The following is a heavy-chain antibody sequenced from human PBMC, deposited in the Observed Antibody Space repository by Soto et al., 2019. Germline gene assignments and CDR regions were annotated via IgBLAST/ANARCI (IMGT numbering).Heavy chain of an antibody. J-gene: IGHJ4*02. Sequence: EVQLLESGGGLVQPGGSLRLSCASSGFTFSSYGMTWVRRPPGKGLEWVSAISGSGAAIYYADSVQGRFTISRDNSNNTLYLQMHSLRAEDTAVYSCAKVLYGVVTYFDSWGQGTLVTVSS. CDR1: GFTFSSYG. V-gene: IGHV3-23*01. CDR2: ISGSGAAI. CDR3: AKVLYGVVTYFDS. D-gene: IGHD3-3*01.